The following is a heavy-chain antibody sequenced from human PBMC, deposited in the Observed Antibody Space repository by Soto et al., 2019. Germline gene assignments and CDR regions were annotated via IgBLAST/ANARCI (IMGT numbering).Heavy chain of an antibody. Sequence: ASVKVSCKASGYTFTSYGISWVRQAPGQGLEWMGWISAYNGNTNYAQKLQGRVTMTTDTSTSTAYMELRSLRSDDTAVYYCARDLRSDATIFGVVMLNWFDPWGQGTLVTVSS. J-gene: IGHJ5*02. CDR3: ARDLRSDATIFGVVMLNWFDP. V-gene: IGHV1-18*01. D-gene: IGHD3-3*01. CDR2: ISAYNGNT. CDR1: GYTFTSYG.